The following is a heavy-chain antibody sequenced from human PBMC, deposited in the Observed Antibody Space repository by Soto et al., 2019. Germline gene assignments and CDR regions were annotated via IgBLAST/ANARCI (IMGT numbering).Heavy chain of an antibody. V-gene: IGHV1-69*13. Sequence: AVKVSCKASGGTFSSYAISWVRQAPGQGLEWMGGIIPIFGTANYAQKFQGRVTITADESTSTAYMELSSLRSEDTAVYYCASLVSGNLDYWGQGTLVTVSS. J-gene: IGHJ4*02. CDR1: GGTFSSYA. CDR3: ASLVSGNLDY. CDR2: IIPIFGTA. D-gene: IGHD6-19*01.